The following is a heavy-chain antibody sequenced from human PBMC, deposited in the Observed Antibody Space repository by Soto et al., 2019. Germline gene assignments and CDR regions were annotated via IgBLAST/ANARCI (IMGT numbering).Heavy chain of an antibody. CDR2: IIPIFGTA. Sequence: QVQLVQSGAEVKKPGSSVKVSCKAFGGTFSSYAISWVRQAPGQGLEWMGGIIPIFGTANYAQKFQGRVTIXEDASXXTAYMELSSLRSEDTAVYYCARGGYYYDSSGDFQHWGQGTLVTVSS. D-gene: IGHD3-22*01. CDR1: GGTFSSYA. J-gene: IGHJ1*01. CDR3: ARGGYYYDSSGDFQH. V-gene: IGHV1-69*12.